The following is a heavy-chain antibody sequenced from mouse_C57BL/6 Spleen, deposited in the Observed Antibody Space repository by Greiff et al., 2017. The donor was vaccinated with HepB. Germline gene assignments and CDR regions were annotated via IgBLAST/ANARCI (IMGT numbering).Heavy chain of an antibody. Sequence: VQLQQSGAELVRPGTSVKVSCKASGYAFTNYLIEWVKQRPGQGLEWIGVINPGSGGTNCNEKFKGKATLTADKSSSTAYMQLSSLTSEDSAVYFCAREGSEYYFDYWGQGTTLTVSS. V-gene: IGHV1-54*01. CDR2: INPGSGGT. J-gene: IGHJ2*01. CDR3: AREGSEYYFDY. CDR1: GYAFTNYL.